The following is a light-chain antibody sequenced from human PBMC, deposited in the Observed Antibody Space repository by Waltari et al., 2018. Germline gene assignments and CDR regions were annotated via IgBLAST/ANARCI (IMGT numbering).Light chain of an antibody. V-gene: IGLV1-40*01. CDR3: QSYDGSLSGSVI. J-gene: IGLJ2*01. CDR2: STT. CDR1: GPNIGAGHD. Sequence: QSVLTQPPSVSGAPGQRVTISCTGSGPNIGAGHDVHWYQQLPGTVPKLRIYSTTKRPSWFPARFSGSNSGTSASLAITGLQAEDEGDYFYQSYDGSLSGSVIFGGGTKLTVL.